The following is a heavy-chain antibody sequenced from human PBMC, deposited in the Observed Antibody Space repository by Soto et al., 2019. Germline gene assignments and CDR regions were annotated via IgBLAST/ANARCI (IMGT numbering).Heavy chain of an antibody. CDR1: SGSISSSNW. J-gene: IGHJ4*02. CDR2: IYHSGST. CDR3: ARQGYCSSTSRPLDY. Sequence: SETLSLTCAVSSGSISSSNWWSWVRQPPGKGLEWIGEIYHSGSTNYNPSLKSRVTISVDKSKNQFSLKLSSVTAADTAVYYCARQGYCSSTSRPLDYWGQGTLVTVSS. V-gene: IGHV4-4*02. D-gene: IGHD2-2*01.